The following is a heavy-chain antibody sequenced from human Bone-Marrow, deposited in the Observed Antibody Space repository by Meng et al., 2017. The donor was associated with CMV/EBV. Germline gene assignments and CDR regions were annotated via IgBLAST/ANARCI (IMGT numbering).Heavy chain of an antibody. V-gene: IGHV4-39*07. Sequence: SETLSLTCTVSGGSISISNYYWVWIRQPPGQGLEWIGSIYFSGRTYYSPSLTSRVTISVDTSQKQFSLKVNAVTAADTAVNYCAREISGSYSAGGYWGQGTMVTVSS. CDR1: GGSISISNYY. J-gene: IGHJ4*02. D-gene: IGHD1-26*01. CDR2: IYFSGRT. CDR3: AREISGSYSAGGY.